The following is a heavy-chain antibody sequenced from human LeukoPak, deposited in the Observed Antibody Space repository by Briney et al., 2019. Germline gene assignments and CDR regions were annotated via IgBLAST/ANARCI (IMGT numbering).Heavy chain of an antibody. D-gene: IGHD2-8*01. CDR1: GYTFTGYY. CDR2: INPNSGGT. Sequence: GASVKVSCKASGYTFTGYYMHWVRQAPGQGLEWMGWINPNSGGTNYAQKFQGRVTMTRDTSISTAYMELSRLRSDDTAVYYCARGGGWGYCTNGVCQGDFYYWGQGTLVTVSS. CDR3: ARGGGWGYCTNGVCQGDFYY. V-gene: IGHV1-2*02. J-gene: IGHJ4*02.